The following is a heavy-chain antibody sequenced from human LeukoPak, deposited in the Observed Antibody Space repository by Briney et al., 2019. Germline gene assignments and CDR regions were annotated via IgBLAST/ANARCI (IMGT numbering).Heavy chain of an antibody. J-gene: IGHJ4*02. CDR3: ARDHITMVRGVITPFEY. CDR1: GFTFSSYW. Sequence: GGSLRLSCAASGFTFSSYWMSWVRQAPGKGLEWVANKKQDGSEKYYVDSVKGRFTISRDNAKNSLYLQMNSLRAEDTAVYYCARDHITMVRGVITPFEYWGQGTLVTVSS. V-gene: IGHV3-7*01. D-gene: IGHD3-10*01. CDR2: KKQDGSEK.